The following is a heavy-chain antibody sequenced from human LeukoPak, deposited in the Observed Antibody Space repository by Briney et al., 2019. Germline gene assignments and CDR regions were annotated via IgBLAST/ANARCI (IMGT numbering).Heavy chain of an antibody. CDR2: IKQDGSEK. J-gene: IGHJ4*02. Sequence: GGSLRLSCEGSEFSFSSYWMSWVRQAPGKGLEWVAKIKQDGSEKYYVDSVKGRFTISRDNSKNTLYLQMNSLRAGDTAVYYCARGDMDYGSGSYQFDYWGQGTLVTVSS. CDR3: ARGDMDYGSGSYQFDY. V-gene: IGHV3-7*03. CDR1: EFSFSSYW. D-gene: IGHD3-10*01.